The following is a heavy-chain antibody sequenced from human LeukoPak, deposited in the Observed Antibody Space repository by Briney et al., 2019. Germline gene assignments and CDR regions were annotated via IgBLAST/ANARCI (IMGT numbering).Heavy chain of an antibody. CDR3: ARRYDFWSGYSDAFDI. J-gene: IGHJ3*02. CDR2: IYPDDSDT. V-gene: IGHV5-51*01. Sequence: GESLKISRKGSGYSFANYWIGWVRQMPGKGLEWMGIIYPDDSDTRYRPSFQGQVTISADKSISTAFLQWSSLKAADTAMYYCARRYDFWSGYSDAFDIWGQGTMVTVSS. CDR1: GYSFANYW. D-gene: IGHD3-3*01.